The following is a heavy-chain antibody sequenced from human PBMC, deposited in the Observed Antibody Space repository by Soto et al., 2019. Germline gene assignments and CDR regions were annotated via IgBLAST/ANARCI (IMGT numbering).Heavy chain of an antibody. J-gene: IGHJ4*02. D-gene: IGHD2-2*01. Sequence: PGGSLRLSCAACGFTFSSCGMNWVRQAPWKGLEWVANIKEDGSEKYYVDSVKGRFTISRDNVKNSLYLEMNSLRAEDTAVYYCAKGGPRTGSSAWQLCDCWGQGTLVTVSS. CDR1: GFTFSSCG. V-gene: IGHV3-7*03. CDR3: AKGGPRTGSSAWQLCDC. CDR2: IKEDGSEK.